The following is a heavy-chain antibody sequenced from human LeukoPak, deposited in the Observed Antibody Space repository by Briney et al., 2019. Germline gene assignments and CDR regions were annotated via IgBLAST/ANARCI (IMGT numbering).Heavy chain of an antibody. D-gene: IGHD3-10*01. J-gene: IGHJ5*02. CDR2: IYHSGST. CDR3: ARGRTYGSGSRGWFDP. CDR1: GGSISSGGYY. Sequence: SETLSLTCTVSGGSISSGGYYWSWIRQHPGKGLEWIGYIYHSGSTYYNPSLKSRVTISVDRSKNQFSLKLSSVTAADTAVYYCARGRTYGSGSRGWFDPWGQGTLVTVSS. V-gene: IGHV4-30-2*01.